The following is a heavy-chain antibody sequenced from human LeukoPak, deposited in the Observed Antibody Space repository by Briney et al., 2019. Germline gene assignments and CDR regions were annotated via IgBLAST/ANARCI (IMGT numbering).Heavy chain of an antibody. J-gene: IGHJ6*03. D-gene: IGHD3-10*01. CDR2: ISGSGGST. CDR3: AKDSYYYGSGSPRDAYYYYYMDV. CDR1: GFTFSSYS. Sequence: GGSLRLSCAASGFTFSSYSMNWVRQAPGKRLEWVSAISGSGGSTYYADSVKGRFTISRDNSKNTLYLQMNSLRAEDTAVYYCAKDSYYYGSGSPRDAYYYYYMDVWGKGTTVTVSS. V-gene: IGHV3-23*01.